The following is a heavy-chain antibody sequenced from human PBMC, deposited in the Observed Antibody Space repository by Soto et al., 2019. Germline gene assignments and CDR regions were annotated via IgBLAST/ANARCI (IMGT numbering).Heavy chain of an antibody. V-gene: IGHV3-23*01. J-gene: IGHJ4*02. Sequence: GSLRLSCAASGFTFSSYAMGWVRQGPGKGLEWVAVVSIGGSTHYADSVRGRFTISRDNSKKTLSLQMNSLTAEDTAVYFCAKRRGAGGHFDYWGQGALVTVSS. CDR3: AKRRGAGGHFDY. CDR2: VSIGGST. CDR1: GFTFSSYA. D-gene: IGHD2-15*01.